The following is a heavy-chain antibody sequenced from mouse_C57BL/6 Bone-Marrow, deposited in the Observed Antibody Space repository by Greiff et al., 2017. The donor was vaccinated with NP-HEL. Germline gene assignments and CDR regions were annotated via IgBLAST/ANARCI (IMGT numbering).Heavy chain of an antibody. CDR1: GFSLTSYA. CDR2: IWTGGGT. CDR3: ARKSYYYGSSFLYYAMDY. D-gene: IGHD1-1*01. Sequence: VKLMESGPGLVAPSQSLSITCTVSGFSLTSYAISWVRQPPGKGLEWLGVIWTGGGTNYNSALKSRLSISKDNSKSQVFLKMNSLQTDDTARYYCARKSYYYGSSFLYYAMDYWGQGTSVTVSS. J-gene: IGHJ4*01. V-gene: IGHV2-9-1*01.